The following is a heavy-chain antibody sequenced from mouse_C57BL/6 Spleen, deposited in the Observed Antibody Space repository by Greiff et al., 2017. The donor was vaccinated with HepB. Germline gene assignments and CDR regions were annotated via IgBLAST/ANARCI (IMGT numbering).Heavy chain of an antibody. CDR2: IYPGDGDT. CDR1: GYAFSSSW. J-gene: IGHJ1*03. CDR3: AVGYGYFDV. V-gene: IGHV1-82*01. Sequence: VQLQESGPELVKPGASVKISCKASGYAFSSSWMNWVKQRPGKGLEWIGRIYPGDGDTNYNGKFKGKATLTADKSSSTAYIQLSSLTSEDSAVYFCAVGYGYFDVWGTGTTVTVSS.